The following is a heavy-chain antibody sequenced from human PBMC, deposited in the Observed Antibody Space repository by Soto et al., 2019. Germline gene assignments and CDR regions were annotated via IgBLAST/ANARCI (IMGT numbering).Heavy chain of an antibody. Sequence: EVQLAESGGGLIQPGGSLRLSCATSGFTFSRYWIHWVRQAPGEGLVWVSRISGDGVHTDYAESVKGRFTVSRDIAKSTGYLQMDSLRVEDTAVYYCARDLAWKRGKVGRYYYGMDVWGQGTTVTVSS. J-gene: IGHJ6*02. CDR1: GFTFSRYW. V-gene: IGHV3-74*01. CDR2: ISGDGVHT. D-gene: IGHD1-1*01. CDR3: ARDLAWKRGKVGRYYYGMDV.